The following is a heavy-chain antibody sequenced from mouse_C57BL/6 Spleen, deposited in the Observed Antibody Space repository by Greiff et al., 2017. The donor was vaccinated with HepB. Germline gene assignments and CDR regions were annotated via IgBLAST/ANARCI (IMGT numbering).Heavy chain of an antibody. CDR1: GYTFTDYE. V-gene: IGHV1-15*01. CDR3: TRRGGFAGYFDV. Sequence: QVQLQQSGAELVRPGASVTLSCKASGYTFTDYEMHWVKQTPVHGLEWIGAIDPETGGTAYNQKFKGKAILTADKSSSTAYMELRSLTSADSAVYYCTRRGGFAGYFDVWGTGTTVTVSS. J-gene: IGHJ1*03. CDR2: IDPETGGT.